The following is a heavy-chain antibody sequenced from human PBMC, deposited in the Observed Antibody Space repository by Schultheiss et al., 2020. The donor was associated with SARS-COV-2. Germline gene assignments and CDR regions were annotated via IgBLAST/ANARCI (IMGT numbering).Heavy chain of an antibody. CDR2: IYYSGST. D-gene: IGHD3-22*01. V-gene: IGHV4-59*01. CDR3: ARQGYYDSSGYPSYWYFDL. CDR1: GGSISSYY. Sequence: SETLSLTCTVSGGSISSYYWSWIRQPPGKGLEWIGYIYYSGSTNYNPSLKSRVTISVDTSKNQFSLKLSSVTAADTAVYYCARQGYYDSSGYPSYWYFDLWGRGTLVTVSS. J-gene: IGHJ2*01.